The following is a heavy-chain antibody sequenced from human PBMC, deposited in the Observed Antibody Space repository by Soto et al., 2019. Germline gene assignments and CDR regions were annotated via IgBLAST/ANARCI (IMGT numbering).Heavy chain of an antibody. Sequence: GGSLRLSCAASGFSFTSYWMDWVRQAPGKGLEWVSGINGNSSSKYYADSVKGRFTISRDNAKNSLYLQMNSLRAEDTALYYYAKDAAAAGPSYYYYGMDVWGQGTTVTVSS. J-gene: IGHJ6*02. CDR1: GFSFTSYW. D-gene: IGHD6-13*01. V-gene: IGHV3-9*01. CDR3: AKDAAAAGPSYYYYGMDV. CDR2: INGNSSSK.